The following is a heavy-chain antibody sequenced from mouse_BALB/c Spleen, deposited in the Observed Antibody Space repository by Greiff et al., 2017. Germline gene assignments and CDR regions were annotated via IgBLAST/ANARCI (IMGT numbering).Heavy chain of an antibody. J-gene: IGHJ4*01. V-gene: IGHV2-9*02. D-gene: IGHD1-1*01. Sequence: VQLQQSGPGLVAPSQSLSITCTVSGFSLTSYGVHWVRQPPGKGLEWLGVIWAGGSTNYNSALMSRLSISKDNSKSQVFLKMNSLQTDDTAMYYCARDYGSSYLYAMDYWGQGTSVTVSS. CDR2: IWAGGST. CDR1: GFSLTSYG. CDR3: ARDYGSSYLYAMDY.